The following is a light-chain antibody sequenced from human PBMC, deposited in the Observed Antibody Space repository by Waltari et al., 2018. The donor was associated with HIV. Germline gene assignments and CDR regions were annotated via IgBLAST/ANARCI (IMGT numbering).Light chain of an antibody. CDR3: SSYTGSNTLGV. Sequence: QPASVSGSPGQSITIPCTGASSDIGRYNYVSWYQQHPDKAPKLIIYDVSSRPSGISDRFPASKSGNTASLTISGLQDEDEADYYCSSYTGSNTLGVIGTGTRVTVL. CDR2: DVS. CDR1: SSDIGRYNY. J-gene: IGLJ1*01. V-gene: IGLV2-14*03.